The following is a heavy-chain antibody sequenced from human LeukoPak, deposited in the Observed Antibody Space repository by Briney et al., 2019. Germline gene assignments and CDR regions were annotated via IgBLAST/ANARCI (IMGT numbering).Heavy chain of an antibody. Sequence: GGSLRLSCAASGFTFSNSGMSWVRQAPGKGLEWVGRIKSKTDGGTTDYAAHVKGRFTISSDDSKNTLYLQMNSLKTEDTAVYYCTTDNYYYGMDVWGKGTTVTVSS. CDR2: IKSKTDGGTT. V-gene: IGHV3-15*01. CDR3: TTDNYYYGMDV. J-gene: IGHJ6*04. CDR1: GFTFSNSG.